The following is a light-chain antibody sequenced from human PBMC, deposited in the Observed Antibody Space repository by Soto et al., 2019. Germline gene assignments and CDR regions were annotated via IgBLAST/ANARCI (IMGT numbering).Light chain of an antibody. Sequence: EIVLTQSPGTLSLSPWERATLSCRASQSVSSSYLAWYQQKPGQAPRLLIYGASSRATGIPDRFSGSGSETDFTLTISRLEPEDFAVYYCQQRSNWPAFGQGTKVDIK. J-gene: IGKJ1*01. CDR1: QSVSSSY. V-gene: IGKV3D-20*02. CDR3: QQRSNWPA. CDR2: GAS.